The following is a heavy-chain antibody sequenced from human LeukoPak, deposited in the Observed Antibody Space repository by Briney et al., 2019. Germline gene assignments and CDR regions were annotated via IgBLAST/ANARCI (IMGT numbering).Heavy chain of an antibody. Sequence: AGGSLRLSCAASGFTFSIYWMNWVRHAPGKGLVWVSHINSDGSSSNYADSVKGRFTISRDNAKNTLYMQMNSLRAEDTAVYFCARGQMIDYWGQGTLVTVSS. D-gene: IGHD5-24*01. V-gene: IGHV3-74*01. CDR3: ARGQMIDY. CDR1: GFTFSIYW. CDR2: INSDGSSS. J-gene: IGHJ4*02.